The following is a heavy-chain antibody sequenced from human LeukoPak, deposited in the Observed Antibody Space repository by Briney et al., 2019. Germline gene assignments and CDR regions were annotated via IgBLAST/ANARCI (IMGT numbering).Heavy chain of an antibody. D-gene: IGHD2-15*01. CDR2: ISSSSSYI. J-gene: IGHJ4*02. Sequence: GGSLRLSCAASGFTFSSYSKNWVRQAPGKGLEWVSSISSSSSYIYYADSVKGRFTISRDNAKNSLYLQMNSLRAEDTAVYYCARDARRCSGGSCYSLWYFDYWGQGTLVTVSS. CDR3: ARDARRCSGGSCYSLWYFDY. V-gene: IGHV3-21*01. CDR1: GFTFSSYS.